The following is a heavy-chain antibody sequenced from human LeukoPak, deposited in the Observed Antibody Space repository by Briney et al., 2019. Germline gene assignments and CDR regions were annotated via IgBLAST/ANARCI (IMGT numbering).Heavy chain of an antibody. CDR3: ARGGGNFDY. Sequence: PGGSLRLSCTASGFTFSNYWMSWVRQAPGKGLEWVANIKQDGSEKYYVDSVKGRFTISRDSARNSLYLQMNSLRAEDTAVYYCARGGGNFDYWGQGTLVTVSS. CDR1: GFTFSNYW. J-gene: IGHJ4*02. V-gene: IGHV3-7*01. CDR2: IKQDGSEK.